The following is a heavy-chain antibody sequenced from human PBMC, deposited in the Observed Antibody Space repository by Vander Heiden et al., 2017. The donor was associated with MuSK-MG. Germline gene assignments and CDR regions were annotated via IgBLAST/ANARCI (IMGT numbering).Heavy chain of an antibody. V-gene: IGHV3-30*04. CDR2: ISDDGSKK. J-gene: IGHJ4*02. Sequence: QVHLVESGGGVVQPGRSLRLSGGASGFIFSSYAMHWVRQAPGKGLEWVAVISDDGSKKYYADSVKGRFTISRDNSKNMLALQMDSLRVEDTALYYCASRYSSSWSLDYWGQGTLVTVSS. CDR1: GFIFSSYA. D-gene: IGHD6-13*01. CDR3: ASRYSSSWSLDY.